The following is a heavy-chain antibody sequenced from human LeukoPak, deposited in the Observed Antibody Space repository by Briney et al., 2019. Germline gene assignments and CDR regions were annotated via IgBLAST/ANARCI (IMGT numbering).Heavy chain of an antibody. J-gene: IGHJ5*02. Sequence: GASVKVSCKASGYTFTGYYMHWVRQAPGQGLEWMGMIYPRDGSTSYAQKFQGRVTVTRDTSTSTVHMELSGLRSEDTAVYYCARDLAWGQGTLVTVSS. CDR3: ARDLA. CDR1: GYTFTGYY. CDR2: IYPRDGST. V-gene: IGHV1-46*01.